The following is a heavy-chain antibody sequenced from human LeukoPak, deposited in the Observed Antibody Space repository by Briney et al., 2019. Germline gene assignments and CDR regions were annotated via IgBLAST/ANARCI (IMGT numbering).Heavy chain of an antibody. Sequence: SETLSLTCAVYGGSFSGYYWSWIRQPPGKGLEWIGEINHSGSTNYNPSLKSRVTISVDTSKNQFSLKLSSVTAADTAVYYCARLKTYYDILTGYYKHNWFDPWGQGTLVTVSS. CDR1: GGSFSGYY. CDR2: INHSGST. V-gene: IGHV4-34*01. CDR3: ARLKTYYDILTGYYKHNWFDP. D-gene: IGHD3-9*01. J-gene: IGHJ5*02.